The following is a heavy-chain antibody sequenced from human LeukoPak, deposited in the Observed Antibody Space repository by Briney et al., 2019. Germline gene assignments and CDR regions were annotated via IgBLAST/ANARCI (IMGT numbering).Heavy chain of an antibody. D-gene: IGHD6-13*01. CDR2: ISGSGGST. CDR1: GFTFSSYP. Sequence: GGSLRLSCAASGFTFSSYPMSWVRQSPGRGLEWVSAISGSGGSTYYADSVKGRFSISRDNSKNTLYLQMNSLRAEDTAVYYCAKRTIAAGGSFDYWGQGTLVTVSS. J-gene: IGHJ4*02. CDR3: AKRTIAAGGSFDY. V-gene: IGHV3-23*01.